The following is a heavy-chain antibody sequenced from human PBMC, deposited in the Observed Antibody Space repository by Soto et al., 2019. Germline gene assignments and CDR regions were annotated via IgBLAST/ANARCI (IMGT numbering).Heavy chain of an antibody. CDR2: IYYSGIT. Sequence: SETLSLTCSVSGGSISTYYWNWIRQPPGKGLEWIGYIYYSGITNYNPSLKSRLTMSVDMSKNQFSLRLSSVTAADTAVYYCARAGSTNSPYEYWGQGTLVTVSS. CDR1: GGSISTYY. V-gene: IGHV4-59*01. CDR3: ARAGSTNSPYEY. D-gene: IGHD1-7*01. J-gene: IGHJ4*02.